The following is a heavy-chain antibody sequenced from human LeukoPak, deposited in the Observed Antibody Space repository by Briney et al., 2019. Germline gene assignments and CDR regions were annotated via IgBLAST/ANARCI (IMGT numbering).Heavy chain of an antibody. V-gene: IGHV4-34*01. CDR1: GGSFSGYY. Sequence: PSETPSLTCAVYGGSFSGYYWSWIRQPPGKGLEWIGEINHSGSTNYNPSLKSRVTISVDTSKNQFSLKLSSVTAADTAVYYCARGPSIVVVPAAMDYGMDVWGQGTTVTVSS. CDR2: INHSGST. J-gene: IGHJ6*02. D-gene: IGHD2-2*01. CDR3: ARGPSIVVVPAAMDYGMDV.